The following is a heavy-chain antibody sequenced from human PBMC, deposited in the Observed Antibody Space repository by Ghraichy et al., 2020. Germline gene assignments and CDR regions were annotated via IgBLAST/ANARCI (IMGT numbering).Heavy chain of an antibody. CDR2: ISGSGGST. D-gene: IGHD6-13*01. CDR1: GFTFSSYA. V-gene: IGHV3-23*01. J-gene: IGHJ6*02. CDR3: AKDSSSWYAVGMDV. Sequence: ESLNISCAASGFTFSSYAMSWVRQAPGKGLEWVSAISGSGGSTYYADSVKGRFTISRDNSKNTLYLQMNSLRAEDTAVYYCAKDSSSWYAVGMDVWGQGTTVTVSS.